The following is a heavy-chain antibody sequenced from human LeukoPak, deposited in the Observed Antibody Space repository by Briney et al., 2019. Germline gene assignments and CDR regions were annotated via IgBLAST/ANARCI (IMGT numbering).Heavy chain of an antibody. CDR1: GFTFSSYD. D-gene: IGHD3-10*01. J-gene: IGHJ4*02. Sequence: GGSLRLSCAASGFTFSSYDMHWVRQATGKGLEWVSAIGTAGDTYCPGSVKGRFTISRENAKNSLYLQMNSLRAGDTAVYYCARGVTMVRGVIDYFDYWGQGTLVTVSS. CDR2: IGTAGDT. CDR3: ARGVTMVRGVIDYFDY. V-gene: IGHV3-13*01.